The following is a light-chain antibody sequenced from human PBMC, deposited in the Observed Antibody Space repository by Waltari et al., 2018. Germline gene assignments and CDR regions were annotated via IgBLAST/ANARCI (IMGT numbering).Light chain of an antibody. Sequence: SYELTQPSSVSVSPGQTARITCSGDVLAKRYTRWFQQKPGQAPVLVIYKDSERPSGIPERFSGSSSGTTVTLTISGAQAEDEADYYCYSVDDNKRVFGGGTKLTVL. V-gene: IGLV3-27*01. CDR2: KDS. J-gene: IGLJ2*01. CDR3: YSVDDNKRV. CDR1: VLAKRY.